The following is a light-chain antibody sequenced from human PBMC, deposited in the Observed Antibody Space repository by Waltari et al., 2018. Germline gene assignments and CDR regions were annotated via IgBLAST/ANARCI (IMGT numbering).Light chain of an antibody. J-gene: IGKJ2*01. V-gene: IGKV4-1*01. CDR1: QSVLFSANSKNY. CDR3: QQYYYIPYT. CDR2: WAS. Sequence: DIVTTQSPDSVSVSLGARSTINSKSSQSVLFSANSKNYLAWYRQKPGQPPNLLIYWASTRESGVPDRFSGSGSGTDFTLTISSLQAEDVAVYYCQQYYYIPYTFGQGTKLEIK.